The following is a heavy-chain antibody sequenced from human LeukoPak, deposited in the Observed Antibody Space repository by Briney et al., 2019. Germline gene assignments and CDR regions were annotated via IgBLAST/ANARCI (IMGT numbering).Heavy chain of an antibody. J-gene: IGHJ6*03. CDR1: GFTFSGYA. V-gene: IGHV3-30*04. D-gene: IGHD5-18*01. Sequence: GGSLRLSCAASGFTFSGYAMHWVRQAPGKGLEWVAVISYDGSNKYYADSVKGRFTISRDNSKNTLYLQMNSLRAEDTAVYYCARDRLRSGYSYGRIGIMDVWGKGTTVTVSS. CDR2: ISYDGSNK. CDR3: ARDRLRSGYSYGRIGIMDV.